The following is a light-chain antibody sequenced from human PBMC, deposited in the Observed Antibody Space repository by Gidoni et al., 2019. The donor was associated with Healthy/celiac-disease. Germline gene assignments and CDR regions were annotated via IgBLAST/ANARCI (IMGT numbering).Light chain of an antibody. Sequence: EIVLTQSPATPSVSPGERATLSCRASQSVSSNLAWYQQKPGQAPRLLIYGASTRATGIPARVSGSGSGTEFTLTISSLQSEDFAVYYCQQYNNWPPLTFGGGTKVEIK. CDR3: QQYNNWPPLT. J-gene: IGKJ4*01. CDR1: QSVSSN. CDR2: GAS. V-gene: IGKV3-15*01.